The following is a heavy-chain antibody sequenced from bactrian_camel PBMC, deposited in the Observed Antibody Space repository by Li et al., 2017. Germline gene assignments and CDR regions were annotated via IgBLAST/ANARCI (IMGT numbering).Heavy chain of an antibody. CDR1: GFTFSRYD. CDR2: IRAISSKT. Sequence: HVQLVESGGGLVQPGGSLSLSCAASGFTFSRYDVTRVRQVPGKGLEWVSSIRAISSKTYYADSVKGRFTISRENAKNTVFLQMNSLKSDDTALYYCATSGVDWSIFEEWGQGTQVTVS. CDR3: ATSGVDWSIFEE. D-gene: IGHD5*01. J-gene: IGHJ4*01. V-gene: IGHV3-2*01.